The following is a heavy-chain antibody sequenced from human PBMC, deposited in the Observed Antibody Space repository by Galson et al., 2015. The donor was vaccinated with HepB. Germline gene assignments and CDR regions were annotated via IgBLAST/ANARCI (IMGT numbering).Heavy chain of an antibody. CDR2: IRYDESGQ. J-gene: IGHJ6*02. V-gene: IGHV3-30*02. CDR1: GFTFSDYG. Sequence: SLRLSCAACGFTFSDYGMHWVRQAPGKGPEWVAFIRYDESGQYYTDSVKGRFTISRDNSKNTLYLQMNSLRGQDTALYYCAKDRIPAAGYYYYYAMDVWGQGTTVTVSS. D-gene: IGHD6-13*01. CDR3: AKDRIPAAGYYYYYAMDV.